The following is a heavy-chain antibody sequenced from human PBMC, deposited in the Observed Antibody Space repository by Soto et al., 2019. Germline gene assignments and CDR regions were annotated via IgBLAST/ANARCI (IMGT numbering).Heavy chain of an antibody. CDR3: ARSIVLLTALAY. J-gene: IGHJ1*01. D-gene: IGHD2-21*02. CDR1: GYTFTTYA. CDR2: INAGNGNT. Sequence: ASVKVSCKASGYTFTTYAMHWVRQAPGQRLEWMGWINAGNGNTKYSQKFQGRVTITRDTSASTAYMELSSLRSEDTAVYYCARSIVLLTALAYSGQGTFVPVSS. V-gene: IGHV1-3*01.